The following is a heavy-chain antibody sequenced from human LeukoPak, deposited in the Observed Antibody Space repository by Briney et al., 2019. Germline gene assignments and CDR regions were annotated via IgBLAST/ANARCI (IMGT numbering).Heavy chain of an antibody. CDR2: IIPIFGTA. CDR1: GGTFSSYA. D-gene: IGHD2-2*01. J-gene: IGHJ4*02. CDR3: AREGLGFHQLLFGYFDY. V-gene: IGHV1-69*13. Sequence: SVKVSCKASGGTFSSYAISWVRQAPGQGLEWMGGIIPIFGTANYAQKFQGRVTITADESTSTAYMELSSLRSEDTAVYYCAREGLGFHQLLFGYFDYWGQGTLVTVSS.